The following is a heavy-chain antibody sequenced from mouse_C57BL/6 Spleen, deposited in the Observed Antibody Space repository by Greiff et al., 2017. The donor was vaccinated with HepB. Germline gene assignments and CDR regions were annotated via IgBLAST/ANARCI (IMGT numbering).Heavy chain of an antibody. CDR1: GYTFTSYD. CDR3: AIGLLYYDYDRSAMDY. J-gene: IGHJ4*01. CDR2: IYPRDGST. Sequence: QVQLQQSGPELVKPGASVKLSCKASGYTFTSYDINWVKQRPGQGLEWIGWIYPRDGSTKYNEKFKGKATLTVDTSSSTAYMELHSLTSEDSAVYFCAIGLLYYDYDRSAMDYWGQGTSVTVSS. D-gene: IGHD2-4*01. V-gene: IGHV1-85*01.